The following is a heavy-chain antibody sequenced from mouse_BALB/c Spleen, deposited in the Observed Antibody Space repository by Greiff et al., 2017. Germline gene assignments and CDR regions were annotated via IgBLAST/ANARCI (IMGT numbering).Heavy chain of an antibody. CDR1: GFSLTSYG. V-gene: IGHV2-9*02. CDR2: IWAGGST. CDR3: ARVRGNFGGYFDV. J-gene: IGHJ1*01. D-gene: IGHD2-1*01. Sequence: QVQLKESGPGLVAPSQSLSIPCTVSGFSLTSYGVHWVRQPPGKGLEWLGVIWAGGSTNYNSALMSRLSISKDNSKSQVFLKMDSLQTDDTAMYYCARVRGNFGGYFDVWGAGTTVTVSA.